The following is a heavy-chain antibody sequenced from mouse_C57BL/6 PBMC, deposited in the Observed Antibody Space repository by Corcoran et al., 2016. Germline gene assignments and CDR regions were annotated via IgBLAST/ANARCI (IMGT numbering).Heavy chain of an antibody. V-gene: IGHV9-3*01. CDR2: INTYSGVP. J-gene: IGHJ1*03. Sequence: QIQLVQSGPELKKPGETVKISCKASGYTFTTYGMCWVKQAPGKGLKWMGWINTYSGVPTYADDFKGRFAFSLETSASTAYLQINNLKNEDTATYFCAKSITTVVPYWYFDVWGTGTTVTVSS. CDR1: GYTFTTYG. CDR3: AKSITTVVPYWYFDV. D-gene: IGHD1-1*01.